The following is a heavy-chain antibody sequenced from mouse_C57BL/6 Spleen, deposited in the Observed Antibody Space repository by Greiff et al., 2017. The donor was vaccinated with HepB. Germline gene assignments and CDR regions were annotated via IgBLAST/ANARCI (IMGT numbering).Heavy chain of an antibody. J-gene: IGHJ1*03. D-gene: IGHD1-1*01. V-gene: IGHV1-53*01. CDR2: INPSNGGT. CDR3: ARSRYYGSSLHWYFDV. Sequence: QVQLQQPGTELVKPGASVKLSCKASGYTFTSYWMHWVKQRPGQGLEWIGNINPSNGGTNYNEKFKSKATLTVDKSSSTAYMQLSSLTSEDSAVYYCARSRYYGSSLHWYFDVWGTGTTVTVSS. CDR1: GYTFTSYW.